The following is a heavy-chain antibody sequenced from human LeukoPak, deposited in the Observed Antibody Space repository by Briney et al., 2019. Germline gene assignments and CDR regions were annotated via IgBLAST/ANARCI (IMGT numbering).Heavy chain of an antibody. CDR2: ISPSGGST. J-gene: IGHJ4*02. Sequence: ASVKVSCKASGYTFTSYYMHWVRQAPGQGLEWMGIISPSGGSTRYAQKFQGRVTMTRDTSTSTVYMELSSLRSEDTAVYYCARNPVTTKYFDYWGQGTLVTVSS. CDR1: GYTFTSYY. V-gene: IGHV1-46*01. D-gene: IGHD4-17*01. CDR3: ARNPVTTKYFDY.